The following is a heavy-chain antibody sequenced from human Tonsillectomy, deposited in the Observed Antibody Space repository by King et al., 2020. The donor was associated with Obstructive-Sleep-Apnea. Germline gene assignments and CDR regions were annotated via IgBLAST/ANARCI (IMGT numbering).Heavy chain of an antibody. CDR2: IYHSGST. Sequence: QLQESGPGLVKPSGTLSLTCAVSGGSISSTNWWSWVRQPPGKGLEWIGEIYHSGSTTYNPSPKNRVTISIDKSENQFSLKLTSMTAADTAVYYCASGNSTSPGYWGQGTLVTVSS. CDR1: GGSISSTNW. CDR3: ASGNSTSPGY. V-gene: IGHV4-4*02. J-gene: IGHJ4*02. D-gene: IGHD2/OR15-2a*01.